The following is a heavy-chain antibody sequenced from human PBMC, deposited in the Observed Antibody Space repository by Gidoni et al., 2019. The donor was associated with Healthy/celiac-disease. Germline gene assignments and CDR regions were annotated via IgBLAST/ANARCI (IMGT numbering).Heavy chain of an antibody. D-gene: IGHD6-13*01. V-gene: IGHV4-34*01. CDR3: ARGFQGYSSSWYSY. CDR1: GGSFSGYY. Sequence: QVQLQQWGAGLLKPSETLSLTCAVYGGSFSGYYWSWIRQPPGKGLEWIGEINHSGSTNYNPSLKSRVTISVDTSKNQFSLKLSSVTAADTAVYYCARGFQGYSSSWYSYWGQGTLVTVSS. J-gene: IGHJ4*02. CDR2: INHSGST.